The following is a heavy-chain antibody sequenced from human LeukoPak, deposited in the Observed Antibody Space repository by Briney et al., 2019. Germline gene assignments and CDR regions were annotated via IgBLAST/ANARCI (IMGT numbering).Heavy chain of an antibody. J-gene: IGHJ6*03. D-gene: IGHD6-13*01. Sequence: PGGSLRLSCAASGFTFSDYYMSWIRQAPGKGLEWVSYISSSGNPINYADSVKGRFTISRDSAKNSLYLQMNSLRAEDTAVYYCARVMFKTGYSSSWFAYYMDVWGKGTTVTVSS. CDR1: GFTFSDYY. V-gene: IGHV3-11*04. CDR2: ISSSGNPI. CDR3: ARVMFKTGYSSSWFAYYMDV.